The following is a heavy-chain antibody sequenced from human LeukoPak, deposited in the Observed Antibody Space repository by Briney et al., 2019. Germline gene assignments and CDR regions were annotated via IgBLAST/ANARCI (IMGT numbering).Heavy chain of an antibody. Sequence: ASVKVSCKASGYTFTGYYMHWVRQAPGQGLEWMGRIIPILGIANYAQKFQGRVTITADKSTSTAYMELSSLRSEDTAVYYCATPYYDYVWGSYRYRDAFDIWGQGTMVTVSS. J-gene: IGHJ3*02. V-gene: IGHV1-69*02. CDR3: ATPYYDYVWGSYRYRDAFDI. D-gene: IGHD3-16*02. CDR1: GYTFTGYY. CDR2: IIPILGIA.